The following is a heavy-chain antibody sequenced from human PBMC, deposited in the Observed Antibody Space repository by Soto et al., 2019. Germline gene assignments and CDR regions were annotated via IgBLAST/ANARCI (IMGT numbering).Heavy chain of an antibody. CDR3: ARDRYYGSGSYRKWDYYGMDV. J-gene: IGHJ6*02. Sequence: PSETLSVTYTVSGGSIISYYWSWIRQPPGKGLEWIGYIYYSGSTNYNPSLKSRVTISVDTSKNQFSLKLSSVTAADTAVYYCARDRYYGSGSYRKWDYYGMDVWGQGTTVTVSS. V-gene: IGHV4-59*01. CDR1: GGSIISYY. CDR2: IYYSGST. D-gene: IGHD3-10*01.